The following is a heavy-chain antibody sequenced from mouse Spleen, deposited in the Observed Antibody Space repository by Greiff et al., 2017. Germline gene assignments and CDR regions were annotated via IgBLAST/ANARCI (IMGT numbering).Heavy chain of an antibody. CDR1: GYSITSGYY. J-gene: IGHJ1*01. D-gene: IGHD1-1*01. CDR3: ARDGGSSHWYFDV. V-gene: IGHV3-6*01. CDR2: ISYDGSN. Sequence: ESGPGLVKPSQSLSLTCSVTGYSITSGYYWNWIRQFPGNKLEWMGYISYDGSNNYNPSLKNRISITRDTSKNQFFLKLNSVTTEDTATYYCARDGGSSHWYFDVWGAGTTVTVSS.